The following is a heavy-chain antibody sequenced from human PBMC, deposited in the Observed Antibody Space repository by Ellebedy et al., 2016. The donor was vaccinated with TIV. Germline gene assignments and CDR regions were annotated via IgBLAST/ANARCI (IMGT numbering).Heavy chain of an antibody. CDR3: ARFFESGSTGDY. Sequence: MPSETLSLTCTVSGGSISSDFWGWFRQPPGEGLEWIGYMDYRGHMNHNPSLKSRVSMSVDTSKNQVSLKLRSVTAEDTAVYYCARFFESGSTGDYWGQGTLVTVSS. J-gene: IGHJ4*02. D-gene: IGHD3-10*01. CDR2: MDYRGHM. CDR1: GGSISSDF. V-gene: IGHV4-59*08.